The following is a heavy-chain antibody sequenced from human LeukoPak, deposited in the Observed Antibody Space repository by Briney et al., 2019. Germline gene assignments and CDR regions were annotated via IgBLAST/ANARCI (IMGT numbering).Heavy chain of an antibody. V-gene: IGHV3-23*01. CDR3: AKGGSSSWDYFDH. CDR2: ISAISGST. D-gene: IGHD6-13*01. J-gene: IGHJ4*02. CDR1: GFTFSSYG. Sequence: SGGSLRLSCVASGFTFSSYGMSWVRQAPGKGLEWVSTISAISGSTYFADSVKGRFTISRDNSKNTLYLQMNSLRAEDTAVYYCAKGGSSSWDYFDHWGQGTLVTVSS.